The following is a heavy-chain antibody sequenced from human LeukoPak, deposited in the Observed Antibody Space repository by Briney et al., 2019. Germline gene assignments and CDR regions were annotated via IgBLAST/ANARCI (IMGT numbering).Heavy chain of an antibody. CDR3: AKTYYDILTGYGGPYYMDV. D-gene: IGHD3-9*01. CDR1: GGSISSYY. J-gene: IGHJ6*03. V-gene: IGHV4-59*01. Sequence: SETLSLTCTVSGGSISSYYWSWIRQPPGKGLEWIGYIYYSGSTNYNPSLKSRVTISVDTSKNQFSLKLSSVTAADTTVYYCAKTYYDILTGYGGPYYMDVWGKGTTVTVSS. CDR2: IYYSGST.